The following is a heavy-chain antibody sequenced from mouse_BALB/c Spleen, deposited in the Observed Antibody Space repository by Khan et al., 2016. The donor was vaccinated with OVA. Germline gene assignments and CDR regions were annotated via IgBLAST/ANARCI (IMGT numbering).Heavy chain of an antibody. D-gene: IGHD2-1*01. V-gene: IGHV5-6-4*01. Sequence: EVELVESGGDLVKPGGSLKLSCAASGFTFSSYTMSWVRQTPEKRLEWVATISRGGSYTYYPDSVKGRFTISRDNAKNTLYLQMSSLKSEDTAMYYCTRDGNYAHWYFDVWGAGTTVTVSS. CDR2: ISRGGSYT. CDR3: TRDGNYAHWYFDV. J-gene: IGHJ1*01. CDR1: GFTFSSYT.